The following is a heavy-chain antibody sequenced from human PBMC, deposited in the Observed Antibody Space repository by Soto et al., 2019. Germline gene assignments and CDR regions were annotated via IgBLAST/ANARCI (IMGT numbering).Heavy chain of an antibody. D-gene: IGHD4-4*01. CDR2: IYYSGST. V-gene: IGHV4-59*01. CDR1: GGSISSYY. J-gene: IGHJ6*03. CDR3: ARQSRSNYGRSYYYYMDV. Sequence: SETLSLTCTVSGGSISSYYWSWIRQPPGKGLEWIGYIYYSGSTNYNPSLKSRVTISVDTSKNQFSLKLSSVTAADTAVYYCARQSRSNYGRSYYYYMDVWGKGTTVTVSS.